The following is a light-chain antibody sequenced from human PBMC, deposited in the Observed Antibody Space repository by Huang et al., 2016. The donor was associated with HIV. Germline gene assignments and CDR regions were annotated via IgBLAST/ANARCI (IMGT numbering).Light chain of an antibody. CDR2: DIS. CDR3: QQPGS. Sequence: EIVLPQSPATLSLSPGERATLSCRASQSVGGYLAWYQQKPGQAPRLLIYDISTRATGIPARFSGSGSETDFTLTISSLEPEDFAVYYCQQPGSFGQGTKVDIK. CDR1: QSVGGY. J-gene: IGKJ2*01. V-gene: IGKV3-11*01.